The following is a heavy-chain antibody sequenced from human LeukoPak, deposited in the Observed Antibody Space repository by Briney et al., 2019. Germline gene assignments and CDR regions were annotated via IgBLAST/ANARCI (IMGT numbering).Heavy chain of an antibody. Sequence: GESLRLSCAASGLSITNYWMHWVRQAPGKGLEWVSSISSSSTYIYYADSVKGRFTISRDNAKNSLYLQMNSLRAEDTAVYYCARDGERGELSLYMDYWGQGTLVTVSS. V-gene: IGHV3-21*01. J-gene: IGHJ4*02. D-gene: IGHD3-16*02. CDR2: ISSSSTYI. CDR3: ARDGERGELSLYMDY. CDR1: GLSITNYW.